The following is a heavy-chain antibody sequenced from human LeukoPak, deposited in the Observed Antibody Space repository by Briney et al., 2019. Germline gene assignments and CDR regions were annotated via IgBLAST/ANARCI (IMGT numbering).Heavy chain of an antibody. V-gene: IGHV4-38-2*01. CDR3: ARTGAGYYYYYMDV. CDR2: IYRSGST. CDR1: GFTFSSYW. D-gene: IGHD1-26*01. J-gene: IGHJ6*03. Sequence: GSLRLSCAASGFTFSSYWMSWVRQAPGKGLEWIGTIYRSGSTYSNPSLRGRVTISVDTSKNQFSLKLSSVTAADTAVYYCARTGAGYYYYYMDVWGKGTTVTVSS.